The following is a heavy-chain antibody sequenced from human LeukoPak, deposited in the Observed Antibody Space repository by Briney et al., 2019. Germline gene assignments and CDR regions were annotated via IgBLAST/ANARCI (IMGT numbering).Heavy chain of an antibody. CDR3: ATTRVCGGVLLRPSCLYFED. D-gene: IGHD3-10*01. CDR2: IRRSSGPI. J-gene: IGHJ4*02. CDR1: GFTFSSYS. V-gene: IGHV3-48*01. Sequence: PGGSLRLSCAASGFTFSSYSMNWVRQAPGKGLEWVSYIRRSSGPIYYADSVQGRFTVSRDNSKNTLYLQMNNLRAEDTAVYYCATTRVCGGVLLRPSCLYFEDWGQGALVTVSS.